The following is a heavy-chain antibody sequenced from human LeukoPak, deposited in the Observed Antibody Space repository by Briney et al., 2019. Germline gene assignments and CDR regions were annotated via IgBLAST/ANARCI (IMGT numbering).Heavy chain of an antibody. CDR2: IIPIFGTA. D-gene: IGHD2-2*01. V-gene: IGHV1-69*01. Sequence: ASVKVSCKASGGTFSSYAISWVRQAPGQGLEWMGGIIPIFGTANYAQKFQGRVTITADESTSTAYMELSSLRSEDTAVYYCATDQYCSSTSCPTGYWGQGTLVTVSS. J-gene: IGHJ4*02. CDR1: GGTFSSYA. CDR3: ATDQYCSSTSCPTGY.